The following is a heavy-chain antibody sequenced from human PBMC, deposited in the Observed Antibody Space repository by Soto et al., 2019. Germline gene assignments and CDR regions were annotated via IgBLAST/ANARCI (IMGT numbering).Heavy chain of an antibody. J-gene: IGHJ5*02. CDR2: IKPDNGDT. CDR3: ATSYDSGFDP. V-gene: IGHV1-18*04. CDR1: SYPFSKYG. Sequence: QLQLVQSGAEVERPGASVRVSCKAYSYPFSKYGISWIRQAPGQGLEWMGWIKPDNGDTNYAQKFQGRVTMTTDTSSNTAYMELRSLRSDDTAVYYCATSYDSGFDPWGQGTLVSVSS. D-gene: IGHD5-12*01.